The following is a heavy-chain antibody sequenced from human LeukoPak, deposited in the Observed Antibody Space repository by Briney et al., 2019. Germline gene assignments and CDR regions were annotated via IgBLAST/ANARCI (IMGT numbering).Heavy chain of an antibody. V-gene: IGHV1-18*01. Sequence: ASVKVSCKASGYTFTSYGISWLRQAPGQGLEWMGWISAYNGNTNYEQKLQGRVTKTTDTSTSPAYIAVRNLRSDYPDVYQSAKDGNVMRCHYSSYYYYYGMDVGGEGTTVTVSS. CDR3: AKDGNVMRCHYSSYYYYYGMDV. J-gene: IGHJ6*04. D-gene: IGHD2-21*01. CDR1: GYTFTSYG. CDR2: ISAYNGNT.